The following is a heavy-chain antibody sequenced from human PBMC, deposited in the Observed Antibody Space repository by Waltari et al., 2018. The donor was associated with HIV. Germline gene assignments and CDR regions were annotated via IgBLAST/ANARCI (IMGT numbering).Heavy chain of an antibody. D-gene: IGHD7-27*01. V-gene: IGHV3-23*01. J-gene: IGHJ6*02. CDR3: AKDNWGGNYYYGMDV. CDR1: GFTFRSYA. CDR2: ISGSGGRT. Sequence: EVQLLESGGGLVQPGGSLRLSCAASGFTFRSYAMSGVRQARGKGLEWVSAISGSGGRTYYADSVKGRFTISRDNSKNTLYLQMNSLRAEDTAVYYCAKDNWGGNYYYGMDVWGQGTTVTVSS.